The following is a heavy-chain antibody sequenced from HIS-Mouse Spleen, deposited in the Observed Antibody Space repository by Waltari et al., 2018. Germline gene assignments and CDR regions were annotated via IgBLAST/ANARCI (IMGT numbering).Heavy chain of an antibody. V-gene: IGHV3-9*01. CDR1: GSTFDVYP. Sequence: EVQLVESGGGLVQPGRSLRLSCAAFGSTFDVYPMHWFRQAPGKGLEWVSGISWNSGSIGYADSVKGRFTISRDNAKNSLYLQMNSLRAEDTALYYCAKDKGSGWYYFDYWGQGTLVTVSS. J-gene: IGHJ4*02. D-gene: IGHD6-19*01. CDR3: AKDKGSGWYYFDY. CDR2: ISWNSGSI.